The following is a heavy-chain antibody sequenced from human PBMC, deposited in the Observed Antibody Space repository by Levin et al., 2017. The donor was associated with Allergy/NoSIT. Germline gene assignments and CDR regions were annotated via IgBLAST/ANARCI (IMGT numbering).Heavy chain of an antibody. J-gene: IGHJ3*02. CDR1: GYTFTGYY. D-gene: IGHD3-9*01. V-gene: IGHV1-2*02. CDR2: INPNSGGT. CDR3: ARADQRDILSGGGFFDI. Sequence: GESLKISCKASGYTFTGYYMHWVRQAPGQGLEWMGWINPNSGGTNYAQKFQGRVTMTRDTSISTAYMELSRLRSDDTAVYYCARADQRDILSGGGFFDIWGQGTMVTVSS.